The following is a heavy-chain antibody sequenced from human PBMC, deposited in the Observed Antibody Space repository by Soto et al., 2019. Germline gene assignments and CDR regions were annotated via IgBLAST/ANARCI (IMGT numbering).Heavy chain of an antibody. J-gene: IGHJ4*02. D-gene: IGHD2-15*01. V-gene: IGHV1-18*01. CDR2: ISAYNGNT. Sequence: ASVKVSCKASGYTFTSYGISWVRQAPGQGLEWMGWISAYNGNTNYAQKLQGRVTMTTDTSTSTAYMELRSLRSDDTAVYYCAREGRYCSGGSCYSGKYDYWGQGTLVTVSS. CDR3: AREGRYCSGGSCYSGKYDY. CDR1: GYTFTSYG.